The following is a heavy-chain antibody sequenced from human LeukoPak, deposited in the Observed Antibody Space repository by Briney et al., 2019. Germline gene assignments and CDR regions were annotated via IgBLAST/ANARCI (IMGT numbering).Heavy chain of an antibody. Sequence: GRSLRLSCAASGFTFSSYAMHWVRQAPGKGLEWVASIRSSSSYIQYADSVKGRFTISRDNAKNSLFLQMNSLRAEDTAVYYCARGDGYDFFDYWGQGTLVTVSS. V-gene: IGHV3-21*01. J-gene: IGHJ4*02. CDR2: IRSSSSYI. CDR3: ARGDGYDFFDY. D-gene: IGHD5-24*01. CDR1: GFTFSSYA.